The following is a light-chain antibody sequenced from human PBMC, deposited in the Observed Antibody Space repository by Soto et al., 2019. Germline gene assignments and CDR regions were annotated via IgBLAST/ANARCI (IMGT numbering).Light chain of an antibody. CDR2: EAT. CDR1: SSDIGSYNL. J-gene: IGLJ2*01. V-gene: IGLV2-23*01. CDR3: CSYVGTNTLV. Sequence: QSVLTQPASVSGSPGQSITISCSGTSSDIGSYNLVSWYQQHPGKAPQLMIYEATKRASGVSNRFSGSKSGNTASLTISGLQTEDEADYYCCSYVGTNTLVFGGGTKLTVL.